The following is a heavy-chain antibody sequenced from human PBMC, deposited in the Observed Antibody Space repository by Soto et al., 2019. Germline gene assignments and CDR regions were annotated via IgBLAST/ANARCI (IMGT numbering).Heavy chain of an antibody. J-gene: IGHJ5*02. Sequence: EVQLVESGGGLVQPEGSLRLSCAASGFTFSSYWMSWVRQAPGKGLEWVANIKQDGSEKFYVDSVKGRFTISKDNAKNFVYLQMNSLRAEDTAVYYCARGHTTSPNWFDPWGQGTLVTVSS. CDR1: GFTFSSYW. CDR3: ARGHTTSPNWFDP. CDR2: IKQDGSEK. V-gene: IGHV3-7*03. D-gene: IGHD2-2*01.